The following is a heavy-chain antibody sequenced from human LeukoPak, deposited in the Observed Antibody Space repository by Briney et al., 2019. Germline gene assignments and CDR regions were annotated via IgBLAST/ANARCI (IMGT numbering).Heavy chain of an antibody. D-gene: IGHD3-22*01. J-gene: IGHJ3*01. CDR3: ARGEYVISGYRNDAFDF. Sequence: ASVKVPCKPSGYTFTDYYLHWVRQAPGQRLEWMGWINPNSGATKYAQNFQGRVTMTRDTSISTAYMELSRLRSDDMAVYYCARGEYVISGYRNDAFDFWGQGTMVTVSS. V-gene: IGHV1-2*02. CDR1: GYTFTDYY. CDR2: INPNSGAT.